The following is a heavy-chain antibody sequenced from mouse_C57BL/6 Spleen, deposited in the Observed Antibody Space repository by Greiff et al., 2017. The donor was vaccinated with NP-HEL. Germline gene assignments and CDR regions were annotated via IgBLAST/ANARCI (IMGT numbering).Heavy chain of an antibody. D-gene: IGHD1-1*01. CDR2: ISYDGSN. J-gene: IGHJ2*01. Sequence: VQLQQSGPGLVKPSQSLSLTCSVTGYSITSGYYWNWIRQFPGNKLEWMGYISYDGSNNYNPSLKNRISITRDTSKNQFFLKLNSVTTEDTATYYCARDGGTVVAPFDYWGQGTTLTVSS. V-gene: IGHV3-6*01. CDR1: GYSITSGYY. CDR3: ARDGGTVVAPFDY.